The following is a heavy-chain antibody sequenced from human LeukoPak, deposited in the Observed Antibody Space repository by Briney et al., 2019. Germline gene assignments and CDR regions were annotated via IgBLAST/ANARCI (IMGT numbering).Heavy chain of an antibody. CDR2: IIPIFGTA. CDR3: AAGQGGVYSGYDTNFDY. CDR1: GGTFSSYA. V-gene: IGHV1-69*13. J-gene: IGHJ4*02. D-gene: IGHD5-12*01. Sequence: ASVKVSCKASGGTFSSYAISWVRQAPGQGLEWMGGIIPIFGTANYAQKFQGRVTITADESTSTAYMELSSLRSEDTAVYYCAAGQGGVYSGYDTNFDYWGQGTLVTVSP.